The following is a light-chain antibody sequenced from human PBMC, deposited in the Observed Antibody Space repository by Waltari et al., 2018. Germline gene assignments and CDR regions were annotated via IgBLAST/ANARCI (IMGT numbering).Light chain of an antibody. CDR1: QSVSRA. CDR2: GAS. J-gene: IGKJ1*01. CDR3: QHYVRLPAT. V-gene: IGKV3-20*01. Sequence: EIVLTQSPGTLSLSPGERATLSCWASQSVSRALVWYQQKPGQAPRLLIYGASTRAPGIPDRFSGSGSGTYFSLTINRLEPEDFAVYYCQHYVRLPATFGQGTKVEI.